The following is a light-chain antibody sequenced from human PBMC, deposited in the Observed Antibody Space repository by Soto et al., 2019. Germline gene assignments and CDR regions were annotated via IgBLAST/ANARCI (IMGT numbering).Light chain of an antibody. CDR1: HDISSW. J-gene: IGKJ4*01. V-gene: IGKV1-5*01. CDR2: DAS. Sequence: DIQMTQSPSTLSASVGDRVTITCRASHDISSWLAWYQQKPGKAPNLLIYDASSLESGVPSRFSGSGSGTEFTLTISSLQPDDFATYYCQQYHTYLSFGGGTKVEI. CDR3: QQYHTYLS.